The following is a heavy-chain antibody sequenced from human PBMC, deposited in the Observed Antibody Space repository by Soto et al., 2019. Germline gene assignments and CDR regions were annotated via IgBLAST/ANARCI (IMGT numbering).Heavy chain of an antibody. D-gene: IGHD3-3*01. Sequence: EVQLVESGGGLVKPGGSLRLSCAAAGVTFSNAWMNWVRQAPGKGLEWVGRIKSKTDGGTTDYAAPVKGRFTISRDDSKNTLYLHMNSLKTEDTAVYYCTTDPSGYHYYYYGMDVWGQGTTVPVSS. CDR3: TTDPSGYHYYYYGMDV. CDR1: GVTFSNAW. CDR2: IKSKTDGGTT. V-gene: IGHV3-15*07. J-gene: IGHJ6*02.